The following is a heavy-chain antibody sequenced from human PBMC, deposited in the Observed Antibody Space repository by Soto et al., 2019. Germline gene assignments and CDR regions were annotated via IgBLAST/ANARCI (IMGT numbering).Heavy chain of an antibody. Sequence: GGSLRLSCAASGFTFSSYSMNWVRQAPGKGLEWVSYISTTSSTIYYADSVKGRFTISRDNAKNSLYLQMNSLRAEDTAVYYCASGPAGRRHPGYWRQGTLVTVSS. CDR2: ISTTSSTI. J-gene: IGHJ4*02. V-gene: IGHV3-48*01. CDR1: GFTFSSYS. CDR3: ASGPAGRRHPGY.